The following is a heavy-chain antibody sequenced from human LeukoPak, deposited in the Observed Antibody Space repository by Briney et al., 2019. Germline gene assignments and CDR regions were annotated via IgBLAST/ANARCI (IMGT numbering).Heavy chain of an antibody. D-gene: IGHD7-27*01. Sequence: GGSLRLSFAASGFTFNSYAMYWVRKPPGRGLEWISGIFGRGGSPHYADSVKGRFTISRDNSKNTLYLQMNSLRAGDTAVYYCAKSKNLGISGAFDYWGQGTLVTVSS. J-gene: IGHJ4*02. V-gene: IGHV3-23*01. CDR1: GFTFNSYA. CDR2: IFGRGGSP. CDR3: AKSKNLGISGAFDY.